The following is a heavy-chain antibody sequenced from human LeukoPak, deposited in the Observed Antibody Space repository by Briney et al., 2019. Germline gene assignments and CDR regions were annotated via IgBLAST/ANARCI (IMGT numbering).Heavy chain of an antibody. D-gene: IGHD2-2*01. CDR1: GFTFSTFA. J-gene: IGHJ5*01. V-gene: IGHV3-23*01. CDR2: ISSSGGTT. Sequence: GGSLTLSCAPSGFTFSTFAMSCVRQAPGRGLEWVSAISSSGGTTYYADSVKGRFTISRDNSKNTLYLQMNSLRAEDMAVYYCAKEPREYCSSTSCPNWFDSWGQGTLVTVSS. CDR3: AKEPREYCSSTSCPNWFDS.